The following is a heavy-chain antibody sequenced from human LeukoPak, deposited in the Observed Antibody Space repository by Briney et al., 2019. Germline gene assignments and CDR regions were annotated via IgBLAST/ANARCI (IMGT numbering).Heavy chain of an antibody. CDR3: AKDYRRVAANFGYFQH. V-gene: IGHV3-23*01. CDR2: ISGSGGST. J-gene: IGHJ1*01. D-gene: IGHD2-15*01. CDR1: GFTFSNYA. Sequence: GGSLRLSCAASGFTFSNYAMSWVRQAPGKGLEWVSAISGSGGSTYYADSVKGRFTISRDNSKNTLYLQMNSLRAEDTAVYYCAKDYRRVAANFGYFQHWGQGTLVTVSS.